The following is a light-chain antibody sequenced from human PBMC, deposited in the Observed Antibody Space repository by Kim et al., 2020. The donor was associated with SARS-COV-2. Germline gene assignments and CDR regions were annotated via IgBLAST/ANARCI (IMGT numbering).Light chain of an antibody. CDR2: YDS. CDR1: NIGSKS. Sequence: SYELTQPPSVSVAPGKTARITCGGNNIGSKSVHWYQQKPGQAPVLVIYYDSDRPSGIPERFSGSNSGNTATLTISRVEAGDEADCYCQVWDSSSDHPVVFGGGTQLTVL. CDR3: QVWDSSSDHPVV. V-gene: IGLV3-21*04. J-gene: IGLJ2*01.